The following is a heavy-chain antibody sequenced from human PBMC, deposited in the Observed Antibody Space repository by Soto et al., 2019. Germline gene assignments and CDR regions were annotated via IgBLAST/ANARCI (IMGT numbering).Heavy chain of an antibody. CDR3: VRDGGYCSGGTCYPSFDY. V-gene: IGHV4-4*02. J-gene: IGHJ4*02. CDR1: GGSVSTGNW. CDR2: IYHSGST. D-gene: IGHD2-15*01. Sequence: QVQLQESGPGLVKPSGTLSLTCAVSGGSVSTGNWWGWVRQPPGKGLEWIGEIYHSGSTNDNPSLKSRVTMSIDKSKNQISLNLRSVTAADTAVYYCVRDGGYCSGGTCYPSFDYWGQGTLVTVSS.